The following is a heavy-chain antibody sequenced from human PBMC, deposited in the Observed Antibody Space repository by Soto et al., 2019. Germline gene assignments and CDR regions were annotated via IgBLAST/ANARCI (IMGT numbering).Heavy chain of an antibody. J-gene: IGHJ4*02. Sequence: SETLSLTCAVSGYSIRRGYNWGWIRQPPGKGLEWIASIFHSGTTFYNPSLRSRVTISVDTSRNEFSLNLSSVTAADTAVYVCTRGGARWLPDSGGQGTLVTVSS. CDR1: GYSIRRGYN. V-gene: IGHV4-38-2*01. CDR2: IFHSGTT. D-gene: IGHD5-12*01. CDR3: TRGGARWLPDS.